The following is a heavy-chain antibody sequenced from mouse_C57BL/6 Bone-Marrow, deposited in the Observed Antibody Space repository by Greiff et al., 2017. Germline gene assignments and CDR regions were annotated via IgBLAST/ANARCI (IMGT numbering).Heavy chain of an antibody. CDR3: ARWGAYYYGLDY. J-gene: IGHJ2*01. Sequence: QVQLQQPGAELVRPGTSVKLSCKASGYTFTNYLMHWVKQRPGQGLEWIGMIHPNSGGTNYNEKFKGKATLTVDKSSSTAYMQLSSLTSEDSAVYYCARWGAYYYGLDYWGQGTTLTVSS. D-gene: IGHD1-1*01. V-gene: IGHV1-64*01. CDR2: IHPNSGGT. CDR1: GYTFTNYL.